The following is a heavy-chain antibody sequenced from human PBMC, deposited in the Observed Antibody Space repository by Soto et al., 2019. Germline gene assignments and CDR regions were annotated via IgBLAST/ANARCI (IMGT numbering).Heavy chain of an antibody. CDR2: ISYDGSNK. V-gene: IGHV3-30*18. D-gene: IGHD2-15*01. J-gene: IGHJ3*02. CDR1: GFTFSSYG. CDR3: AKVHGGNPFDAFDI. Sequence: QVQLVESGGGVVQPGRSLRLSCAASGFTFSSYGMHWVRQAPGKGLEWVAVISYDGSNKYYADSVKGRFTISRDNSKNTPYLQMNSLRAEDTAVYYCAKVHGGNPFDAFDIWGQGTMVTVSS.